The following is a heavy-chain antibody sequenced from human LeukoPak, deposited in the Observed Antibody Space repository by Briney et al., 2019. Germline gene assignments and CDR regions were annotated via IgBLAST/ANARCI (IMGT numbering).Heavy chain of an antibody. Sequence: GASVKVSCKASGYTFTGYYMHWVRQAPGQGLEWMGWINPNSGGTNYAQKFQGRVTMTRDTSISTAYMELSRLRSDDTAVYYCARGLVVPAANYYYYYMDVWGKGTTVTVSS. CDR3: ARGLVVPAANYYYYYMDV. CDR2: INPNSGGT. D-gene: IGHD2-2*01. J-gene: IGHJ6*03. CDR1: GYTFTGYY. V-gene: IGHV1-2*02.